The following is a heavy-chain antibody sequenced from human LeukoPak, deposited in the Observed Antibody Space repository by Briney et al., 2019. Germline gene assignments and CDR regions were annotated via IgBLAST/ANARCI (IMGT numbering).Heavy chain of an antibody. D-gene: IGHD5-18*01. CDR2: IYYRGTT. CDR1: GGSISSGGYY. CDR3: ARESDSYGPPGY. Sequence: SETLSLTCTVSGGSISSGGYYWSWIRQHPGKGLEWIGYIYYRGTTYYTPSLKSRVTISVDTSKNQFSLKLSSVTAADTAVYYCARESDSYGPPGYWGQGTLVTVSS. J-gene: IGHJ4*02. V-gene: IGHV4-31*03.